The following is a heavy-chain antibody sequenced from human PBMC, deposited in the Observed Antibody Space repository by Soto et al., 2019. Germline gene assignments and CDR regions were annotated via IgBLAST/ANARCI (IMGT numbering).Heavy chain of an antibody. Sequence: PGGSLRLSCAASGFTFSSYGMHWVRQAPGKGLEWVAVIWYDGSNKYYADSVKGRFTTSRDNSKNTLYLQMNSLRAEDTAVYYCARVKQQMVRSCMSYYYYGMDVWGQGTTVPVSS. CDR2: IWYDGSNK. V-gene: IGHV3-33*01. D-gene: IGHD6-13*01. CDR1: GFTFSSYG. J-gene: IGHJ6*02. CDR3: ARVKQQMVRSCMSYYYYGMDV.